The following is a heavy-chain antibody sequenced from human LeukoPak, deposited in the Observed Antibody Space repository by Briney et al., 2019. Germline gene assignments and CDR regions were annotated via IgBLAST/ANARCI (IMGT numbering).Heavy chain of an antibody. J-gene: IGHJ6*02. CDR3: ASPASGYDYPYYYGMDV. Sequence: ASVKASCKASGYTFTGYYMHWVRQAPGQGLEWMGWINPNSGGTNYAQKFQGRVTMTRDTSISTAYMELSRLRSDDTAVYYCASPASGYDYPYYYGMDVWGQGTTVTVSS. V-gene: IGHV1-2*02. CDR1: GYTFTGYY. CDR2: INPNSGGT. D-gene: IGHD5-12*01.